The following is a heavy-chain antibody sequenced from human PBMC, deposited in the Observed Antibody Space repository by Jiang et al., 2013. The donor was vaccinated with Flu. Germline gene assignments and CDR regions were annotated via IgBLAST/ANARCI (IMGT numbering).Heavy chain of an antibody. J-gene: IGHJ4*02. D-gene: IGHD3-22*01. CDR2: IYPGDSDT. CDR3: ARALYYYDSSGYYFFDY. Sequence: RQMPGKGLEWMGIIYPGDSDTRYSPSFQGQVTISADKSISTAYLQWSSLKASDTAMYYCARALYYYDSSGYYFFDYWGQGTLVTVSS. V-gene: IGHV5-51*01.